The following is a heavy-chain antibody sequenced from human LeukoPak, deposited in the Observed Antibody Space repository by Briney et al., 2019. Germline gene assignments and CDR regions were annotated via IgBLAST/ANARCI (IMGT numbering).Heavy chain of an antibody. CDR1: GFTFSDYY. V-gene: IGHV3-11*04. CDR3: ARDHYDFWRGYPNAYYYYYMDV. CDR2: ISSSGSTI. J-gene: IGHJ6*03. Sequence: GGSLRLSCAASGFTFSDYYMSWIRQAPGKGLEWVSYISSSGSTIYYADSVKGRFTISRDNAKNSLYLQMNSLRAEDTAVYYCARDHYDFWRGYPNAYYYYYMDVWGKGTTVTVSS. D-gene: IGHD3-3*01.